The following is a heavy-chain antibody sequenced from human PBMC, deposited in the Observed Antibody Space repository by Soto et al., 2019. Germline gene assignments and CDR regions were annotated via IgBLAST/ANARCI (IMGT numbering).Heavy chain of an antibody. J-gene: IGHJ4*02. CDR1: GYSFSIYW. CDR3: ARLLLPPSGWSY. V-gene: IGHV5-51*01. Sequence: PGESLKISCKGSGYSFSIYWICWVRQMPGKGLELMGIIYPGDPEIRYSPSFQGQVTISADKSINTAYLQWNSLKASDSAMYYRARLLLPPSGWSYWGQGTLVTVSS. D-gene: IGHD6-19*01. CDR2: IYPGDPEI.